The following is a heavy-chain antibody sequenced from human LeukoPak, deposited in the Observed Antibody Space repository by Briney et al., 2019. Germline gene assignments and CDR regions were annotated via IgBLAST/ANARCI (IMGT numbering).Heavy chain of an antibody. CDR2: IWSDGTGK. Sequence: PGGSLRLSCAASGFTYSHYGMHWVRQAPGKGLEWVAVIWSDGTGKYYSDAVKGRFTISRDNSRNTLDLQMDSLRGDDTAVYYCARDAERGFDYSNSLEYWGQGTLVTVSS. CDR1: GFTYSHYG. J-gene: IGHJ4*02. CDR3: ARDAERGFDYSNSLEY. D-gene: IGHD4-11*01. V-gene: IGHV3-33*08.